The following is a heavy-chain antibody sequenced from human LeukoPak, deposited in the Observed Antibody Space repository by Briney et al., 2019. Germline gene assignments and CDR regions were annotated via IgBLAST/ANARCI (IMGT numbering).Heavy chain of an antibody. D-gene: IGHD3-22*01. J-gene: IGHJ4*02. V-gene: IGHV3-23*01. CDR2: ISGSGGST. CDR3: AKSQRGYDSSGRSPFDY. Sequence: PGGSLRLSCAASGFTFSSYGMSWVRQAPGKGLEWVSAISGSGGSTYYADSVKGRFTISRDNSKNTLYLQMNSLRAEDTAVYYCAKSQRGYDSSGRSPFDYWGQGTLVTVSS. CDR1: GFTFSSYG.